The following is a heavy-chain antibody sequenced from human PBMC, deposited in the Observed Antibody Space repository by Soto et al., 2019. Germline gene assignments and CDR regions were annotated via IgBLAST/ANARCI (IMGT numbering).Heavy chain of an antibody. Sequence: ASVKVSCKASGYMFTNYGINWLRQAPGQGLEWMGWINANSGGTNYAQKFQACVTMTRDTSISTVYIELSRLRSDDTAVYYCGRDGVSEETPSRYGMDVWG. D-gene: IGHD6-25*01. CDR1: GYMFTNYG. V-gene: IGHV1-2*04. CDR2: INANSGGT. J-gene: IGHJ6*02. CDR3: GRDGVSEETPSRYGMDV.